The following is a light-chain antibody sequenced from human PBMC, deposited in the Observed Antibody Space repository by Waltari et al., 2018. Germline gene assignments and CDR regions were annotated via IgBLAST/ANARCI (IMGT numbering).Light chain of an antibody. J-gene: IGLJ3*02. V-gene: IGLV7-43*01. Sequence: QTVVTQEPSLTVSPGGTVTPTCASRTGPVPSPNYPNWFQQKPGQAPRPLIYSTDKKHSWTPARFSGSLLGGKAALTVSDVQPEDEADFYCLLYYGGAWVFGGGTKLTVL. CDR2: STD. CDR1: TGPVPSPNY. CDR3: LLYYGGAWV.